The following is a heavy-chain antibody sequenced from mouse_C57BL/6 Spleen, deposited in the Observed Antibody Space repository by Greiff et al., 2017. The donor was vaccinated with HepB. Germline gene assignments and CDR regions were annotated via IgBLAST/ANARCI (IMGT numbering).Heavy chain of an antibody. V-gene: IGHV5-15*01. CDR3: ARVEGFITTVVGYFDY. CDR2: ISNLAYSI. Sequence: EVMLVESGGGLVQPGGSLKLSCAASGFTFSDYGMAWVRQAPRKGPEWVAFISNLAYSIYYADTVTGRFTISRENAKNTLYLEMSSLRSEDTAMYYCARVEGFITTVVGYFDYWGQGTTLTVSS. D-gene: IGHD1-1*01. CDR1: GFTFSDYG. J-gene: IGHJ2*01.